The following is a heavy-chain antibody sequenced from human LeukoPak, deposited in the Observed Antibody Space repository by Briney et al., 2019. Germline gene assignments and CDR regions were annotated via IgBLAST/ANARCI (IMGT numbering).Heavy chain of an antibody. J-gene: IGHJ4*02. CDR1: GGSISSSSYY. V-gene: IGHV4-39*01. CDR2: IYYSGST. CDR3: ARHGDYDILTSYFGYFDY. D-gene: IGHD3-9*01. Sequence: SETLSLTCTVSGGSISSSSYYWGWIRQPPGKGLEWIGSIYYSGSTYYNPSLKSRVTISVDTSKNQFSLKLSSVTAADTAVYYCARHGDYDILTSYFGYFDYWGQGTLVTVSS.